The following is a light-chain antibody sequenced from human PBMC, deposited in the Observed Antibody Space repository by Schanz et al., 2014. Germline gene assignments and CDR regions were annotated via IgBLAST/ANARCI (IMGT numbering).Light chain of an antibody. V-gene: IGKV3-20*01. CDR2: GVF. CDR1: QSVSSNS. Sequence: EVVLTQSPGTLSLSPGERATLSCRASQSVSSNSLAWYQQTPGQAPRLLIYGVFNRATGIPDRFSGSGSGTDFTLTISRLEPEDFAVYYCQQYGSSIFTFGPGTKVDIK. J-gene: IGKJ3*01. CDR3: QQYGSSIFT.